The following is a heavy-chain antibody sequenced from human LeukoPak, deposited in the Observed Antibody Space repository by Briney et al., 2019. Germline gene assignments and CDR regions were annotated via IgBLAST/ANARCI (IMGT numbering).Heavy chain of an antibody. CDR2: ISGDGVST. Sequence: GGSLRLFCVASGLPIADFAMHWVRQAPGKGLEWVSLISGDGVSTFYADSVKGRFSISRDNSKNSLSLEMNSLRTEDTAMYYCARESGKFDYWGQGTLVAVSS. CDR3: ARESGKFDY. CDR1: GLPIADFA. V-gene: IGHV3-43*02. J-gene: IGHJ4*02.